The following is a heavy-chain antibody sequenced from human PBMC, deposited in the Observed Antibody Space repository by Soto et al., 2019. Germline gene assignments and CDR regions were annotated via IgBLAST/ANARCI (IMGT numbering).Heavy chain of an antibody. V-gene: IGHV3-30*18. J-gene: IGHJ4*02. CDR1: GFTFSSYG. CDR3: AKDLVGWFGELFSYFDY. Sequence: GGSLRLSCAASGFTFSSYGMHWVRQAPGKGLEWVAVISYDGSNKYYADSVKGRFTISRDNSKNTLYLQMNSLRAEDTAVYYCAKDLVGWFGELFSYFDYWGQGTLVTVSS. D-gene: IGHD3-10*01. CDR2: ISYDGSNK.